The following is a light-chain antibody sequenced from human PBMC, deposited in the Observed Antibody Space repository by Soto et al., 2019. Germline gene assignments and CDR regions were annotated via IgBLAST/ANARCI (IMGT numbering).Light chain of an antibody. CDR2: EVT. CDR3: CSYTTSNTRQIV. J-gene: IGLJ1*01. V-gene: IGLV2-14*02. Sequence: QSVLPQPASVSGSPGQSITISCTGTSRDIGTSNLVSWYQQYPGKAPKLMIYEVTKRPSGISNRFSGSKSGNTASLTISGLQPEDEADYYCCSYTTSNTRQIVFGTGTKVTVL. CDR1: SRDIGTSNL.